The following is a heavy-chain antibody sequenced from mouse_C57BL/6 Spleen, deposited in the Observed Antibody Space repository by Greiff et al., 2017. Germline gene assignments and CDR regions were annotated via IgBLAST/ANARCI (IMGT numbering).Heavy chain of an antibody. CDR2: IDPSDSET. Sequence: QVQLKQPGAELVRPGSSVKLSCKASGYTFTSYWMHWVKQRPIQGLEWIGNIDPSDSETHYNQKFKDKATLTVDKSSSTAYMQLSSLTSEDSAVYYCARRTTVVGGFDYWGQGTTLTVSS. J-gene: IGHJ2*01. CDR3: ARRTTVVGGFDY. CDR1: GYTFTSYW. D-gene: IGHD1-1*01. V-gene: IGHV1-52*01.